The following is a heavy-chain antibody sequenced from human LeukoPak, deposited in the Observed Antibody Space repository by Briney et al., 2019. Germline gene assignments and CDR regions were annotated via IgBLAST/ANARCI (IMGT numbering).Heavy chain of an antibody. CDR3: ARGQRGYSFGYAFDY. V-gene: IGHV4-39*01. D-gene: IGHD5-18*01. J-gene: IGHJ4*02. CDR2: IYYTGST. CDR1: SGSISSSSYY. Sequence: SETLSLTCSVSSGSISSSSYYWGWTRQPPGKGLEWIGSIYYTGSTYYNPSLKSRVTISVDTSKNQFSLKLSSVTAADTAVYYCARGQRGYSFGYAFDYWGQGTLVTVSS.